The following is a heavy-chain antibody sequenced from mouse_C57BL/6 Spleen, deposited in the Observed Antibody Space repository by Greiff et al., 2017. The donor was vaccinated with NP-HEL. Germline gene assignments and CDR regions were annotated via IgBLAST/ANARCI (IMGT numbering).Heavy chain of an antibody. CDR2: IDPSDSYT. D-gene: IGHD1-1*01. Sequence: QVQLQQPGAELVKPGASVKLSCKASGYTFTSYWMQWVKQRPGQGLEWIGEIDPSDSYTNYNQKFKGKATLTVDTSSSTAYMQLSSLTSEDSAVYYCARAWTTVVATDYFDYWGQGTTLTVSS. V-gene: IGHV1-50*01. CDR1: GYTFTSYW. J-gene: IGHJ2*01. CDR3: ARAWTTVVATDYFDY.